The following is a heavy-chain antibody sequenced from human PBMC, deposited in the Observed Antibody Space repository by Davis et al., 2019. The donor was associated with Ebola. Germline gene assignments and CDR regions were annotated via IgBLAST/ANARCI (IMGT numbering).Heavy chain of an antibody. Sequence: MPGGSLRLSCAASGFTFSGSGMHWVRQAPGQGLEWMGLINPRDDSISYSQKIRGRVTVTRDTSTSTVYMELSSLRSEDTAVYHCVREGDGYKYFDLWGQGTLVTVSS. J-gene: IGHJ4*02. CDR3: VREGDGYKYFDL. D-gene: IGHD5-24*01. CDR2: INPRDDSI. CDR1: GFTFSGSG. V-gene: IGHV1-46*01.